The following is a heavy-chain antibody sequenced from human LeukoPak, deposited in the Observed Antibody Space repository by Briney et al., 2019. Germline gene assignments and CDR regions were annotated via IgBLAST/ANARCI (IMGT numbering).Heavy chain of an antibody. CDR2: IIPIFGTA. Sequence: ASVKVSCKASGGTFSSYAISWVRQAPGQGLEWMGGIIPIFGTANYAQKFQGRVTITADKSTSTAYMELSSLRSEDTAVYYCARAIGYYVSVRANVLSDWGQGTLVTVSS. J-gene: IGHJ4*02. CDR1: GGTFSSYA. V-gene: IGHV1-69*06. CDR3: ARAIGYYVSVRANVLSD. D-gene: IGHD3-22*01.